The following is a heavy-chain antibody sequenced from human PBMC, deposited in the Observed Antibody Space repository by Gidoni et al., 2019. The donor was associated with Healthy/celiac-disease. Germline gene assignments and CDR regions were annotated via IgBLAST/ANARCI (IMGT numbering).Heavy chain of an antibody. CDR2: ISSSSSYI. CDR1: GFTFSSYS. J-gene: IGHJ3*02. Sequence: EVQLVESGGGLVKPGGSLRLSCAASGFTFSSYSMNWVRQAPGKGLEWVSSISSSSSYIYYADSVKGRFTISRDNAKNSLYLQMNSLRAEDTAVYYCARGKGYCGGDCSGDAFDIWGQGTMVTVSS. D-gene: IGHD2-21*02. CDR3: ARGKGYCGGDCSGDAFDI. V-gene: IGHV3-21*01.